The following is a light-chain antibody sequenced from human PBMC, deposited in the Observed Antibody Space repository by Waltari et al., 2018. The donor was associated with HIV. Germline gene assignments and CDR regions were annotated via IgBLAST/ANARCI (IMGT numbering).Light chain of an antibody. V-gene: IGKV1-27*01. CDR3: QQRSRWPPAYT. CDR1: QGISNY. J-gene: IGKJ2*01. CDR2: AAS. Sequence: DIQMTQSPSSLSASVGDRVTITCRASQGISNYLAWYQQKPGKAPQVLIYAASTLQSGVPSRFSGSGSGTDFTLTISSLEPEDFAVYYCQQRSRWPPAYTFGQGTKLEIK.